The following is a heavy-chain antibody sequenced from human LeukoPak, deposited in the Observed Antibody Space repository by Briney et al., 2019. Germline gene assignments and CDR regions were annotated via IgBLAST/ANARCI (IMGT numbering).Heavy chain of an antibody. CDR1: GSGFTFGNFG. V-gene: IGHV3-21*01. CDR3: ARDRDDQDMGWFDP. J-gene: IGHJ5*02. Sequence: GGSLRLSCEASGSGFTFGNFGMSWVRQAPGKGLEWLSGISSSSSYIYYADSVKGRFTISRDNAKNSLYLQMNSLRAEDTAVYYCARDRDDQDMGWFDPWGQGTLVTVSS. D-gene: IGHD2-15*01. CDR2: ISSSSSYI.